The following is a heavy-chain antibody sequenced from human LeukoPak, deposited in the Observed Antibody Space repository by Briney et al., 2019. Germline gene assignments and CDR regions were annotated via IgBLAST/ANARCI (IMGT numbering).Heavy chain of an antibody. V-gene: IGHV4-59*08. CDR2: IYYTGTT. CDR1: GGSISGTYY. Sequence: PSETLSLTCTVSGGSISGTYYWSWIQQPPGEGLEWIGYIYYTGTTDSNPSLKRRVTISLDTSKNQFSLNLSSVTAADTAVYYCARRWVYDKRAFDAWGQGTMVTVSS. D-gene: IGHD3-16*01. CDR3: ARRWVYDKRAFDA. J-gene: IGHJ3*01.